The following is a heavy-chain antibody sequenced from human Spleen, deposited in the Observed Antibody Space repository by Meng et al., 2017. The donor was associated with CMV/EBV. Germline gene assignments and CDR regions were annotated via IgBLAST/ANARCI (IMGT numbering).Heavy chain of an antibody. CDR1: GFTFDDYA. V-gene: IGHV3-9*01. J-gene: IGHJ4*02. D-gene: IGHD6-19*01. Sequence: SLKISCAASGFTFDDYAMHWVRQAPGKGLEWVSGISWNSGSIGYADSVKGRFTISRDNAKNSLYLQMNSLRAEDTALYYCAKGPAAVARKYYFDYWGQGTLVTVPQ. CDR3: AKGPAAVARKYYFDY. CDR2: ISWNSGSI.